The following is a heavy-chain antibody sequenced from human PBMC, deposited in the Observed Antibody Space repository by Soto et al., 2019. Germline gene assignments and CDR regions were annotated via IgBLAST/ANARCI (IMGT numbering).Heavy chain of an antibody. CDR2: ISESGST. CDR1: GQSFSGHS. D-gene: IGHD1-1*01. Sequence: QVQLQQWGAGLVKPSETLSLSCAVYGQSFSGHSWAWIRQPPGKGLEWIGEISESGSTYYNPSLTSRVTISTDTSKNQFSLKLNFVTAADTAAYFCARGSGIVALPGELEDVNYDFWGQGTLVNVSS. CDR3: ARGSGIVALPGELEDVNYDF. J-gene: IGHJ4*02. V-gene: IGHV4-34*01.